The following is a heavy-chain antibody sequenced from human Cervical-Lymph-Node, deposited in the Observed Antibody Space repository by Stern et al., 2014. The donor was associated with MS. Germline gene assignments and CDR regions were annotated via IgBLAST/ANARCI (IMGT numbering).Heavy chain of an antibody. D-gene: IGHD3-10*01. CDR2: VIPMFGTA. V-gene: IGHV1-69*01. CDR1: GYTFSSYA. J-gene: IGHJ6*02. CDR3: ARVHDTYGFGMDV. Sequence: VQLVESGAEVKKPGSSVKVSCKASGYTFSSYAISWVRQAPGQGLEWMGGVIPMFGTANYAQNFQGRVTITADESTRTAYMELSSLRSEDTAVYYCARVHDTYGFGMDVWGQGTTVTVSS.